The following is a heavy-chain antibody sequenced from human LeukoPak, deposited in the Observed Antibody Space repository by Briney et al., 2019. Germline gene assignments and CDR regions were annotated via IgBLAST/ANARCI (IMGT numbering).Heavy chain of an antibody. V-gene: IGHV3-7*01. CDR1: GFTFSSYR. CDR3: ARDPQWVGGEYYFDY. CDR2: IKQDGSEK. J-gene: IGHJ4*02. D-gene: IGHD1-26*01. Sequence: GGSLRLSCAASGFTFSSYRMSWVRQAPGKGLEWVANIKQDGSEKYYVDSVKGRFTISRDNAKNSLYLQMNSLRAEDTAVYYCARDPQWVGGEYYFDYWGQGTLVTVSS.